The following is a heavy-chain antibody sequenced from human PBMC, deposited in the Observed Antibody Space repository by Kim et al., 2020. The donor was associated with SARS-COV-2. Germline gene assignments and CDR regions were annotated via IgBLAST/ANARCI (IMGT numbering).Heavy chain of an antibody. V-gene: IGHV4-4*07. CDR1: GGSVSGYY. Sequence: SETLSLTCTVSGGSVSGYYWTWIRQIAGRGLEWIGRINSGGSTDYNPSLKSRVTMSLDTSKNQFSLRLSSVTAADTAVYYCAREGRSSSPGYWGQGTLVSVSS. CDR3: AREGRSSSPGY. D-gene: IGHD6-13*01. J-gene: IGHJ4*02. CDR2: INSGGST.